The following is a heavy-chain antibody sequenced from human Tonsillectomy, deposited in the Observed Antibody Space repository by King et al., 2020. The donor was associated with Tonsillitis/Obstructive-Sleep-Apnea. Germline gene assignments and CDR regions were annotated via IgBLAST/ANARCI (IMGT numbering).Heavy chain of an antibody. J-gene: IGHJ1*01. Sequence: VQLVESGGGLVKPGGSLXLSCAXSGFTFNNAWXNWVRQAPGXGLEXIGRXESKSDGGTRDXXAPGXGRXXISRDXXKXXHYLQXDSLKTEDTAVYXCTXYNFXTXYKGXLFXXWGQXXXVTXSX. V-gene: IGHV3-15*04. D-gene: IGHD3/OR15-3a*01. CDR1: GFTFNNAW. CDR2: XESKSDGGTR. CDR3: TXYNFXTXYKGXLFXX.